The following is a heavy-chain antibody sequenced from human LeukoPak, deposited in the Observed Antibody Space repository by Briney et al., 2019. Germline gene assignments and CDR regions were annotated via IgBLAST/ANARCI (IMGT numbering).Heavy chain of an antibody. Sequence: GGSLRLSCAASGFTLSTYAMNWVRQAPGKGLEWVSGTSSGDESTYYADSMKARFTISRDKSKNTLYLQIHSLRAEDTAVYYCAKEYSSSWYQGPDYWGQGTLVTVSS. D-gene: IGHD6-13*01. CDR1: GFTLSTYA. CDR2: TSSGDEST. J-gene: IGHJ4*02. CDR3: AKEYSSSWYQGPDY. V-gene: IGHV3-23*01.